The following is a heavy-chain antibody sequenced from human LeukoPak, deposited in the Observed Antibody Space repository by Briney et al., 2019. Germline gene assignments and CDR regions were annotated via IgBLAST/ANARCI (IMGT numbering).Heavy chain of an antibody. J-gene: IGHJ6*02. Sequence: GGSLRLSCAASGFTFSTYAMSWVRQAPGKGLEWVSGLSGSGSSAYYADSVKGRFTISRDNAKNSLYLQMNSLRAEDTAVYYCARDRGSITIFGVVTTYYYYYGMDVWGQGTTVTVSS. CDR1: GFTFSTYA. D-gene: IGHD3-3*01. V-gene: IGHV3-23*01. CDR2: LSGSGSSA. CDR3: ARDRGSITIFGVVTTYYYYYGMDV.